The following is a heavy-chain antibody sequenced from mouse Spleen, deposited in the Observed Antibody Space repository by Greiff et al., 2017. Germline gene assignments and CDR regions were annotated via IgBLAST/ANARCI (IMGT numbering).Heavy chain of an antibody. CDR2: IYPGDGDT. Sequence: VQLQQSGAELVKPGASVKISCKASGYAFSSYWMNWVKQRPGKGLEWIGQIYPGDGDTNYNGKFKGKATLTADKSSSTAYMQLSSLTSEDSAVYFCAKGDGNYGKNYFDYWGQGTTLTVSS. CDR3: AKGDGNYGKNYFDY. V-gene: IGHV1-80*01. D-gene: IGHD2-1*01. J-gene: IGHJ2*01. CDR1: GYAFSSYW.